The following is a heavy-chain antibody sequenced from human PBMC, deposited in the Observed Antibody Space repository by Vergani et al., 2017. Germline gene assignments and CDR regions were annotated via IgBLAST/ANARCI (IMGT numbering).Heavy chain of an antibody. CDR2: MYTSGHT. Sequence: QVQLQESGPGLLKPSQTLSLTCTVPGASVSRGTYYWTWIRQPAGKKLEWIVRMYTSGHTIYNPSLESRVTMSVDTSNNQFSLQLSSVTAADTAVYYCARASHCINCYSEGPNGPGYYYMDVWGKGTTVTVSS. V-gene: IGHV4-61*02. CDR1: GASVSRGTYY. D-gene: IGHD2-21*01. CDR3: ARASHCINCYSEGPNGPGYYYMDV. J-gene: IGHJ6*03.